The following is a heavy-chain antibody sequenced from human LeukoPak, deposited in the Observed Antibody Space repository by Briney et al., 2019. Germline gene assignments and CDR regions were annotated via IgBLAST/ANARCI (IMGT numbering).Heavy chain of an antibody. D-gene: IGHD1-26*01. CDR1: GFTFSRYG. J-gene: IGHJ6*03. CDR2: ISYDGSNK. V-gene: IGHV3-30*03. CDR3: ARDKLRGSAGNYYYMDV. Sequence: GGSLRLSCEASGFTFSRYGMHWVRQAPGKGLEWVAVISYDGSNKYYADSVKARFTISRDNSKNTLYLQMNSLSADDTAVYYCARDKLRGSAGNYYYMDVWGKGTTVTVSS.